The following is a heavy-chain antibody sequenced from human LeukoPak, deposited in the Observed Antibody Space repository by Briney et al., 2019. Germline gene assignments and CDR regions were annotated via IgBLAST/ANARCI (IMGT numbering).Heavy chain of an antibody. Sequence: GGSLRLSCAASGFTVSSNYMSWVRQAPGKGLEWVSAISGSGGSTYYADSVKGRFTISRDNSKNTLYLQMNSLRAEDTAVYYCARVRSQYGYFDYWGQGTLVTVSS. CDR2: ISGSGGST. J-gene: IGHJ4*02. CDR1: GFTVSSNY. CDR3: ARVRSQYGYFDY. V-gene: IGHV3-23*01. D-gene: IGHD2-8*01.